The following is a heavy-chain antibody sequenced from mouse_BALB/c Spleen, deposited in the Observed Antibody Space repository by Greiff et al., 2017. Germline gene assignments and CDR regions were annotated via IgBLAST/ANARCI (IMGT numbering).Heavy chain of an antibody. Sequence: EVQLQQSGAELVKPGASVKLSCTASGFNIKDTYMHWVKQRPEQGLEWIGRIDPANGNTKYDPKFQGKATITADTASNTAYLQLSSLTYEDNAVDYCARTIYYGSRKAVDYWGQGTSVTVSA. J-gene: IGHJ4*01. V-gene: IGHV14-3*02. CDR1: GFNIKDTY. D-gene: IGHD1-1*01. CDR2: IDPANGNT. CDR3: ARTIYYGSRKAVDY.